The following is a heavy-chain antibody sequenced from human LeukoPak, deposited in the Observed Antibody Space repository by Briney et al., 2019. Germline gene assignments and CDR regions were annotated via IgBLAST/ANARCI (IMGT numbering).Heavy chain of an antibody. Sequence: PSETLSLTCTVSGGSISSSTYYWGWIRQPPGKGLEWIGSIFYSGRTYYNPSLKSRVTMSVDTSKNQFSLKLSSVTAADTAVYYCARKDGGYSCGSDYWGQGTLVTVSS. V-gene: IGHV4-39*07. D-gene: IGHD5-18*01. CDR1: GGSISSSTYY. CDR3: ARKDGGYSCGSDY. J-gene: IGHJ4*02. CDR2: IFYSGRT.